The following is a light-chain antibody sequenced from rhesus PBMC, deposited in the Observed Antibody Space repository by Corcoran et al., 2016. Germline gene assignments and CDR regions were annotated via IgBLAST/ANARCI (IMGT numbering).Light chain of an antibody. V-gene: IGKV1-74*01. CDR1: ENVNNY. J-gene: IGKJ3*01. Sequence: DIQMTQSPSSLSASVGDRVTITCRASENVNNYLTWYQQKPGKAPKLLIYKASTLQSGVPSRFRGSGSGTDYTFTISSLQPEDVATYYCQHGYGTPFTFGPGTKLDIK. CDR3: QHGYGTPFT. CDR2: KAS.